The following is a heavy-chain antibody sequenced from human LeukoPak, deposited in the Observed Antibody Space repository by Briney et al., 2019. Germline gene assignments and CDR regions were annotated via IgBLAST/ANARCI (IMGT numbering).Heavy chain of an antibody. V-gene: IGHV3-15*01. CDR3: TTARGYCSSTSCYEWDAEYFQH. D-gene: IGHD2-2*01. CDR2: IKSKTDGGTT. CDR1: GFTFSNAW. J-gene: IGHJ1*01. Sequence: NPGGSLRLSCAASGFTFSNAWMSWVRQAPGKGLEWVGRIKSKTDGGTTEYAAPVKGRFTISRDDSKNTLYLQMNSLKTEDTAVYYCTTARGYCSSTSCYEWDAEYFQHWGQGTLVTVSS.